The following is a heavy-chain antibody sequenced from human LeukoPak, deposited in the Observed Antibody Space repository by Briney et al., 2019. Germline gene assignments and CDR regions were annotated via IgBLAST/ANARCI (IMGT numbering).Heavy chain of an antibody. V-gene: IGHV1-69*05. CDR3: ASPPLGYSGYDYFY. J-gene: IGHJ4*02. CDR2: IILIFGTA. D-gene: IGHD5-12*01. Sequence: SVKVSCKASGGTFSSYAISWVRQAPGQGLEWMGGIILIFGTANYAQKFQGRVTITTDESTSTAYMELSSLRSEDTAVYYCASPPLGYSGYDYFYWGQGTLVTVSS. CDR1: GGTFSSYA.